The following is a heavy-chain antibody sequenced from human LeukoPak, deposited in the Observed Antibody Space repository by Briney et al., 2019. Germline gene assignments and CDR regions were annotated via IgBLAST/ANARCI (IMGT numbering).Heavy chain of an antibody. V-gene: IGHV3-21*01. J-gene: IGHJ4*02. CDR1: GFTFSTYT. CDR3: ARVAGATSYFDY. D-gene: IGHD1-26*01. CDR2: ISSSSSFL. Sequence: GGSLRLSCAASGFTFSTYTMNWVRQAPGKGLEWVSSISSSSSFLYYPDSVKGRFTVSRDNCKNTLYLQMNSLRAEDTAVYYCARVAGATSYFDYWGQGTLVTVSS.